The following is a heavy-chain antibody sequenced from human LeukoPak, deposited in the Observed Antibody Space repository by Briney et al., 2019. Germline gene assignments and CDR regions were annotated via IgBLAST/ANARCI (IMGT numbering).Heavy chain of an antibody. J-gene: IGHJ4*02. Sequence: SETLSLTCTVSGGSISSSSYYWGWIRQPPGKGLEWIGSIYYSGSTYYNPSLKSRVTISVDTSKNQFSLKLSSVTAADTAVYYCARDLTESGSFDYWGQGTLVTVPS. CDR1: GGSISSSSYY. CDR2: IYYSGST. D-gene: IGHD3-10*01. V-gene: IGHV4-39*07. CDR3: ARDLTESGSFDY.